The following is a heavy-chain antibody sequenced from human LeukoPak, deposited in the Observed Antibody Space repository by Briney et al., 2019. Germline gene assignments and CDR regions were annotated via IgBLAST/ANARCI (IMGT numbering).Heavy chain of an antibody. CDR1: GGSISSSSYY. CDR2: IYYSGST. D-gene: IGHD2-8*01. CDR3: ARFCTNGVCYTRDY. V-gene: IGHV4-39*01. J-gene: IGHJ4*02. Sequence: SETLSLTCTVSGGSISSSSYYWGWIRQPPGKGLEWIGSIYYSGSTYYNPSLKSRVTISVDTSKNQFSLKLSSVTAADTAVYYCARFCTNGVCYTRDYWGQGTLVTVSS.